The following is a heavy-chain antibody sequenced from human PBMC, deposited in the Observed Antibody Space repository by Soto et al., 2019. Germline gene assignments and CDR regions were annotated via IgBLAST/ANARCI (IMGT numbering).Heavy chain of an antibody. D-gene: IGHD3-22*01. Sequence: GGSLRLSCAASGFTFSSYAMTWVRQAPGRGPEWVSTITYSGVSTYYTASVQGRFTVSRDNSKNTLFVQMNTLRGEDTAVYFCARDPLFSGYEASFDLWGQGALVTVSS. CDR1: GFTFSSYA. J-gene: IGHJ4*02. CDR2: ITYSGVST. CDR3: ARDPLFSGYEASFDL. V-gene: IGHV3-23*01.